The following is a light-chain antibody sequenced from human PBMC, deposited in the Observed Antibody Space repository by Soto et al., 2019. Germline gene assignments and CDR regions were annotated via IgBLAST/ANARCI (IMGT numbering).Light chain of an antibody. CDR1: SSDVGSYKL. CDR3: CSYAGISTFVV. J-gene: IGLJ2*01. V-gene: IGLV2-23*03. Sequence: QLVLTQPASVSGSPGQSITISCTGTSSDVGSYKLVSWYQQHPGKAPKLMIYEGSKRPSGVSNRFSGSKSGNTASLTISGLQAEDEADYYCCSYAGISTFVVFGGGTKLTVL. CDR2: EGS.